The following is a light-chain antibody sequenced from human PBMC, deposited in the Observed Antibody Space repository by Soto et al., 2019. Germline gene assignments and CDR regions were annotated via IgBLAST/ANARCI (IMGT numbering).Light chain of an antibody. Sequence: QSVLTQPASVSGSTGQSISISCTGTSSDVGGYNYVSWYQHQPGKAPKLVIFDVSGRPSGISNRFSGSKSGNTASLTISGLRPEDEADYYYSSYTDFNLYVFGTGTKVTVL. CDR1: SSDVGGYNY. J-gene: IGLJ1*01. CDR3: SSYTDFNLYV. V-gene: IGLV2-14*03. CDR2: DVS.